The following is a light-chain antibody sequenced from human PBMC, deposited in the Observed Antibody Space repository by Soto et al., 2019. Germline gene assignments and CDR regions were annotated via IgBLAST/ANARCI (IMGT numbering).Light chain of an antibody. CDR3: GTWDSSLSVIYV. J-gene: IGLJ1*01. V-gene: IGLV1-51*01. CDR2: DNN. CDR1: SSNIGSNS. Sequence: QSVLTQPPSVSAAPGQKVTISCSGSSSNIGSNSVSWYQQLPGTAPKLLIYDNNKRPSGIPDRFSGSKSGTSATLGITGLQTGDEADYYCGTWDSSLSVIYVFGTGTQLTVL.